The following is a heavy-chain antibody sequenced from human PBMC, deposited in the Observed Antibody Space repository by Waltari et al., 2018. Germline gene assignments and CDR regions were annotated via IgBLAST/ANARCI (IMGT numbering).Heavy chain of an antibody. CDR1: GFSCSGFP. J-gene: IGHJ4*02. CDR3: AKEHTVTGARPFDY. Sequence: EVHLLESGGVLTRPGGSLRLSCAASGFSCSGFPRSWVRQAPGKGLEWVSSISGGGGNTYYAASVEGRFIISRDNSKNTVSLEMTSLRAEDTAIYYCAKEHTVTGARPFDYWGRGTLVTVSS. CDR2: ISGGGGNT. D-gene: IGHD1-20*01. V-gene: IGHV3-23*01.